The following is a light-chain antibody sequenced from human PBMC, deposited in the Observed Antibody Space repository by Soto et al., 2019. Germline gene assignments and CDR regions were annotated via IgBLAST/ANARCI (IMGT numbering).Light chain of an antibody. CDR1: QGVSSN. CDR3: QQYNNWPWT. J-gene: IGKJ1*01. V-gene: IGKV3-15*01. CDR2: GAS. Sequence: EIVMTQSPATLSVSSGARATLSCRASQGVSSNLAWYQQKPGQAPRLLIYGASTRATGFPARFSGSGSGTEFTLTISSLQSEDFAVYYCQQYNNWPWTFGQGTEVEIK.